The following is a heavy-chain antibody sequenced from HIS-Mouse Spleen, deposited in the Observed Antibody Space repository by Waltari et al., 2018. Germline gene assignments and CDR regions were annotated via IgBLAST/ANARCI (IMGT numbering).Heavy chain of an antibody. J-gene: IGHJ4*02. CDR2: TYYRPKGYN. CDR1: GDSVSSNSAA. Sequence: QVQLQQSGPGLVKPSQTLSLTCAISGDSVSSNSAAWNWIRQSPSRGLEWLGRTYYRPKGYNGYAVAVKRRITINPDTSKNQFSLTLNSGTPEDTAVYYCSRSGFVAAAGTIDYWGQGTLVTVSS. D-gene: IGHD6-13*01. V-gene: IGHV6-1*01. CDR3: SRSGFVAAAGTIDY.